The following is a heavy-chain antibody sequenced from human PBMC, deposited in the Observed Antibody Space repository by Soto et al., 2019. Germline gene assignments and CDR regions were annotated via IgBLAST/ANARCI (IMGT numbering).Heavy chain of an antibody. J-gene: IGHJ6*02. CDR1: GFTFSSYA. D-gene: IGHD4-17*01. V-gene: IGHV3-23*01. CDR3: AKDTHGDLPPVYYGMDV. Sequence: EVQLLESGGGLVQPGGSLRLSCAASGFTFSSYAMSWVRQAPGKGLEWVSAISGSGGSTYYADSVKGRFTISRDNSKNPLYLQMNSLRAEDTAVDYCAKDTHGDLPPVYYGMDVWGQGTTVTVSS. CDR2: ISGSGGST.